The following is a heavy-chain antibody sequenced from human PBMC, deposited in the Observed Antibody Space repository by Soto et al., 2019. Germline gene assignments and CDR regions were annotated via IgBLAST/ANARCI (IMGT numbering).Heavy chain of an antibody. CDR3: ARDSTYYGSGSYPGMDV. V-gene: IGHV1-69*13. Sequence: GASVKVSCKASGGTFSSYAISWVRQAPGQGLEWMGGIIPIFGTANYAQKFQGRVTITADESASTAYMELSSLRSEDTAVYYCARDSTYYGSGSYPGMDVWGQGTTVTVSS. J-gene: IGHJ6*02. CDR2: IIPIFGTA. D-gene: IGHD3-10*01. CDR1: GGTFSSYA.